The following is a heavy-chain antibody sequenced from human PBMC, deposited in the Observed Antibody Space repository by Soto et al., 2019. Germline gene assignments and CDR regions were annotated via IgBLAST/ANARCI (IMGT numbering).Heavy chain of an antibody. D-gene: IGHD4-17*01. J-gene: IGHJ4*02. CDR1: GGSISSSSYY. V-gene: IGHV4-39*01. Sequence: QLQLQESGPGLVKPSETLSLTCTVSGGSISSSSYYWGWIRQPPGKGLEWIGSIYYSGSTYYNPSLKSRVTISVDTSKNQFSLKLSSVTAADTAVYYCARLDDYGDYWFPYYFDYWGQGTLVTVSS. CDR2: IYYSGST. CDR3: ARLDDYGDYWFPYYFDY.